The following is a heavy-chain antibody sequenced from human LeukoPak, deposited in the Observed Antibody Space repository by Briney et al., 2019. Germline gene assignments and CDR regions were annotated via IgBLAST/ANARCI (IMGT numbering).Heavy chain of an antibody. D-gene: IGHD3-10*01. CDR3: ARYHTMVRGLSD. CDR2: INPNSGGT. Sequence: ASVKVSCKAFGYTFTGYYMHWVRQAPGQGLEWMGWINPNSGGTNYAQKFQGRVTMTRDTSISTAYMELSRLRSDDTAVYYCARYHTMVRGLSDWGQGTLVTVSS. V-gene: IGHV1-2*02. J-gene: IGHJ4*02. CDR1: GYTFTGYY.